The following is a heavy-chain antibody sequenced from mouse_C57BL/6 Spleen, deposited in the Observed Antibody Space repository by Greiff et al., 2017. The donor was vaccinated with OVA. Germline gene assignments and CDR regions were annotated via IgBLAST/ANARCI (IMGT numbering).Heavy chain of an antibody. CDR1: GYTFTYYY. D-gene: IGHD1-1*01. J-gene: IGHJ4*01. CDR3: ARPSFTTGYAMDY. Sequence: EVQLQQSGPELVKPGASVKISCKASGYTFTYYYMNWVKQSHGKSLEWIGDINPNNGGTSYNQKFKGKATLTVDKSSSTAYMELRSLTSEDSAVYYCARPSFTTGYAMDYWGQGTSVTVSS. V-gene: IGHV1-26*01. CDR2: INPNNGGT.